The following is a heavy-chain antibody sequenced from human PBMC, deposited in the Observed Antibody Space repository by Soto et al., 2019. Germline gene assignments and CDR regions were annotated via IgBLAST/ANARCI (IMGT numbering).Heavy chain of an antibody. CDR1: GGSFNGYY. D-gene: IGHD4-17*01. J-gene: IGHJ4*02. Sequence: QVQLRQWGAGLVKPSETLSLTFAVYGGSFNGYYWNWIRQPPGKGLEWIGEINHSGSTNYNPSLKSRVSISVDTSKNQFSLRLSSVTAADTAVYYCASQRPTVTTFDYWGQGTLVTVSS. CDR2: INHSGST. CDR3: ASQRPTVTTFDY. V-gene: IGHV4-34*01.